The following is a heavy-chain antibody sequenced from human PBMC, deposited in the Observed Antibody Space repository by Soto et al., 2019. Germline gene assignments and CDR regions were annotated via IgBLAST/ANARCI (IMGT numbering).Heavy chain of an antibody. Sequence: ASVKVSCKVSGYAFTRYAIHWVRQAPGQRLEWMGWINTGTGDTNYPQRLQGRVTITRDTSASTAYLELSSLRSEDTAVYYCVRAEQWPYWG. V-gene: IGHV1-3*04. CDR1: GYAFTRYA. J-gene: IGHJ4*01. CDR3: VRAEQWPY. D-gene: IGHD6-19*01. CDR2: INTGTGDT.